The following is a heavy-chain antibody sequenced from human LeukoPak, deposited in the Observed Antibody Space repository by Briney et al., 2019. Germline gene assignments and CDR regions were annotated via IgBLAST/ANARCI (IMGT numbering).Heavy chain of an antibody. CDR1: GGSISSYY. D-gene: IGHD3-3*01. CDR3: ARESRYYDFWSGPTPYGMDV. J-gene: IGHJ6*02. CDR2: IYYSGST. V-gene: IGHV4-39*01. Sequence: SETLSLTCIVSGGSISSYYWGWIRQPPGKGLEWIGSIYYSGSTYYNPSLKSRVTISVDTSKNQFSLKLSSVTAADTAVYYCARESRYYDFWSGPTPYGMDVWGQGTTVTVSS.